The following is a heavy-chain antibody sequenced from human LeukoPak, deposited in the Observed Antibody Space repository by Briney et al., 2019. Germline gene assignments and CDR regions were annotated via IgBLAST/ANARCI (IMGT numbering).Heavy chain of an antibody. CDR1: GGSIGSGYY. Sequence: KPSETLSLTCTVSGGSIGSGYYWAWIRQPPGKGLEWIGSIHYGGTTHYNPSLQSRVTICADTSKNQFALDLRSVTAADTAVYYCTRDIGDFVSDFWGQGTLVTVSS. CDR3: TRDIGDFVSDF. CDR2: IHYGGTT. J-gene: IGHJ4*02. V-gene: IGHV4-39*02. D-gene: IGHD2-21*02.